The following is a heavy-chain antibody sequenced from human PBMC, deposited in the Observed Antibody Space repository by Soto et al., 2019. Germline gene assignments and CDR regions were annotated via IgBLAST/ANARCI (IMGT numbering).Heavy chain of an antibody. CDR2: INQSGST. D-gene: IGHD6-13*01. CDR3: ARTYSSSWSPFDY. Sequence: SSETLSLTCAVYGGSFSGYYWSWIRQPPWKGLEWIGEINQSGSTNYNPSLKSRVTISVDTSKNQFSLKLSSVTAADTAVYYCARTYSSSWSPFDYWGQGTLVTVSS. V-gene: IGHV4-34*01. CDR1: GGSFSGYY. J-gene: IGHJ4*02.